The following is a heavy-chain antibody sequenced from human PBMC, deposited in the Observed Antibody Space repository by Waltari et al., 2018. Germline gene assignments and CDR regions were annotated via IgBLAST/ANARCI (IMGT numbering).Heavy chain of an antibody. CDR1: GYSISSGYY. CDR3: ARAVGATYFDY. D-gene: IGHD1-26*01. J-gene: IGHJ4*02. Sequence: QVQLQESGPGLVKPSETLSLTCAVSGYSISSGYYWGWIRQPPGKGLEWIGSIYHSGSTSYNPSLKSRVTISVDTSKNQFSLKLSSVTAADTAVYYCARAVGATYFDYWGQGTLVTVSS. CDR2: IYHSGST. V-gene: IGHV4-38-2*01.